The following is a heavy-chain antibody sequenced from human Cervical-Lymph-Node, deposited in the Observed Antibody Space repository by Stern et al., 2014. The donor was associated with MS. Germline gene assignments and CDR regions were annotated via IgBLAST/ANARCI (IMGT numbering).Heavy chain of an antibody. CDR2: ILPVFTTP. V-gene: IGHV1-69*01. Sequence: QVQLVESGAEVKKPGSSVKVSCKVSGGTFSSYAISWVRQAPGQGLEWMGGILPVFTTPNYARKFQGRVTITADESTSTVYMEVSSLSSEDTAVYYCARESRHGYNFEYWGQGALVTVSS. CDR1: GGTFSSYA. CDR3: ARESRHGYNFEY. J-gene: IGHJ4*02. D-gene: IGHD5-24*01.